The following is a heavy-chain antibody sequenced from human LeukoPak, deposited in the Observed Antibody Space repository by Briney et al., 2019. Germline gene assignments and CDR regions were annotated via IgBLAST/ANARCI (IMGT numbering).Heavy chain of an antibody. V-gene: IGHV5-51*01. Sequence: GESLKISCKGSGYSFNNYWIGWVRQMPGKGLEWMGIIYPGDSDTRYSSSFQGQVTISADKSISTAYLQWSSLKASDTAMYFCATPHHDTSLVGFDYWGQGTLVTVSS. D-gene: IGHD5-18*01. CDR2: IYPGDSDT. CDR1: GYSFNNYW. J-gene: IGHJ4*02. CDR3: ATPHHDTSLVGFDY.